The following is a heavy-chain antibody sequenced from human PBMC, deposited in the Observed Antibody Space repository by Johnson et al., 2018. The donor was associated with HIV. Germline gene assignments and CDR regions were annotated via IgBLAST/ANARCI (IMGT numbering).Heavy chain of an antibody. V-gene: IGHV3-30-3*01. Sequence: QVQLVESGGGLVQPGGSLRLSCAASGFTFSSYAMHWVRQAPGKGLEWVAVISYDGSNKYYADSVKGRFTLSRDNSKNTLYLQMNSLRAEDTAVYYCAAGDSSGYYRQTDAFDIWGQGTMVTVSS. CDR3: AAGDSSGYYRQTDAFDI. CDR1: GFTFSSYA. D-gene: IGHD3-22*01. CDR2: ISYDGSNK. J-gene: IGHJ3*02.